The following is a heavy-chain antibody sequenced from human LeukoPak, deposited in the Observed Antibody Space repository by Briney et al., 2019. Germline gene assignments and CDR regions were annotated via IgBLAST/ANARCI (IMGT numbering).Heavy chain of an antibody. J-gene: IGHJ4*02. V-gene: IGHV3-30*02. D-gene: IGHD3-10*01. CDR2: IRYDGTNK. CDR3: ARSVNYYGSGSYGY. Sequence: PGGSLRLSCAVSGFTFSNYGMHWVRQAPGKGLEWVAFIRYDGTNKYYADSVKGRFTISRDNSKNTLYLQMNSLRTEDTAVYYCARSVNYYGSGSYGYWGQGTLVTVSS. CDR1: GFTFSNYG.